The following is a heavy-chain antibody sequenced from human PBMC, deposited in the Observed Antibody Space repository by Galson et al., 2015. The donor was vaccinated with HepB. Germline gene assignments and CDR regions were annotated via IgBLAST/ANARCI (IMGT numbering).Heavy chain of an antibody. D-gene: IGHD1-1*01. Sequence: SETLSLTCTVSGDSISSSRYYWGWIRQSPGRGLEWIGTVYYTGSTNYNPSLESRITIALDTSENQISLRLSTVTAADTAVYYCARGPRLLSKTWTGYFQHWAQGTLVTVSS. CDR1: GDSISSSRYY. V-gene: IGHV4-39*01. CDR3: ARGPRLLSKTWTGYFQH. CDR2: VYYTGST. J-gene: IGHJ1*01.